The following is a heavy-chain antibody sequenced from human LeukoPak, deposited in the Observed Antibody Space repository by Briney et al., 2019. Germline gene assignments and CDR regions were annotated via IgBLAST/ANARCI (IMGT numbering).Heavy chain of an antibody. J-gene: IGHJ3*02. V-gene: IGHV3-53*01. Sequence: GGSLRLSCAASGFTVSSNYMNWVRQAPGKGPEWVSIIYGGGGTYYADSVKGRFTISRDNSKNTLFLQMNSLRAEDTAVYYCAREYCSSTTCRSDVFDIWGQGTMVTVSS. CDR1: GFTVSSNY. D-gene: IGHD2-2*01. CDR2: IYGGGGT. CDR3: AREYCSSTTCRSDVFDI.